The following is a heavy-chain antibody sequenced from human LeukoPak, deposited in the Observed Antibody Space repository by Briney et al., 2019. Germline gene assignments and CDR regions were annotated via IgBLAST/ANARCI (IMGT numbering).Heavy chain of an antibody. Sequence: ASVKVSCKASGYTFTSYGISWVRQAPGQGLEWMGWISAYNGNTNYAQKLQDRVTMTTDTSTSTAYMELRSLRSDDTAVYYCARDRASLSPRYYFDYWGQGILVTVSS. V-gene: IGHV1-18*01. J-gene: IGHJ4*02. CDR1: GYTFTSYG. D-gene: IGHD5-12*01. CDR3: ARDRASLSPRYYFDY. CDR2: ISAYNGNT.